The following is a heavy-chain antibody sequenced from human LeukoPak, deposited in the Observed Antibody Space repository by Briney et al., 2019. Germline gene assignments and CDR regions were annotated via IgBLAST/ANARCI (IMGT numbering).Heavy chain of an antibody. D-gene: IGHD2-2*01. J-gene: IGHJ6*02. CDR2: IYYSGST. CDR3: ARGVGFCSSTSCEYYGMDV. V-gene: IGHV4-39*07. CDR1: GGSIGSSSYY. Sequence: SETLSLTCTVSGGSIGSSSYYWGWIRQPPGKGLEWIGSIYYSGSTYYNPSLKSRVTISVDTSKNQFSLKLSSVTAADTAVYYCARGVGFCSSTSCEYYGMDVWGQGTTVTVSS.